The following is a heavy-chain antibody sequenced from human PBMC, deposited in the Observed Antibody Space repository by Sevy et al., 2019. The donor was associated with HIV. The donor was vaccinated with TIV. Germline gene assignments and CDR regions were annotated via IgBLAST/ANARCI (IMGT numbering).Heavy chain of an antibody. CDR3: AKGIGYSGYETDY. Sequence: GGSLRLSCAASGFTFSSYAMSWVRQAPGKGLEWVSAISGSGISTYYAASVKGRFTISGDNSKNTLYLQMNNLRAEDTAVFYCAKGIGYSGYETDYWGQGTLVTVSS. CDR2: ISGSGIST. CDR1: GFTFSSYA. D-gene: IGHD5-12*01. V-gene: IGHV3-23*01. J-gene: IGHJ4*02.